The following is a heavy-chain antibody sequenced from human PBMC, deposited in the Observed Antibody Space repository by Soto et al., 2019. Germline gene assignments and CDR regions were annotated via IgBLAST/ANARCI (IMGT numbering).Heavy chain of an antibody. Sequence: CAASGFTFSTYWTHWVRHVPGKGLVWVSRISRDGSSTTYADSVKGRFTISRDNAKNMDYLQMNSLRAEDTAVYYCARVSRGGFNALDIWGQGTMVTVSS. V-gene: IGHV3-74*03. J-gene: IGHJ3*02. CDR1: GFTFSTYW. CDR2: ISRDGSST. CDR3: ARVSRGGFNALDI. D-gene: IGHD3-16*01.